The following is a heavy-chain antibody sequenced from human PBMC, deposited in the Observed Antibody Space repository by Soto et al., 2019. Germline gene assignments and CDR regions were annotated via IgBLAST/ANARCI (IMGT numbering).Heavy chain of an antibody. CDR3: ARALYTGSYHAFDY. J-gene: IGHJ4*02. CDR1: GFTFSNYA. V-gene: IGHV3-23*01. D-gene: IGHD1-26*01. Sequence: GGSLRLSCAASGFTFSNYAMTWVRHAPGKGPEWVTGFSGGGSTYYADSVKGRFTISRDNSKNTLYLQMNSLRAEDTAVYYCARALYTGSYHAFDYWGQGTLVTVSS. CDR2: FSGGGST.